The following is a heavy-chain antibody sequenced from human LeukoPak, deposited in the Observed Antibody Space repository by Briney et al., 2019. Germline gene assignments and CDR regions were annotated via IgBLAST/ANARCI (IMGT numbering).Heavy chain of an antibody. CDR1: GGSFSGYY. V-gene: IGHV4-34*01. J-gene: IGHJ6*02. CDR2: INHSGST. D-gene: IGHD3-3*01. Sequence: SETVSLTCAVYGGSFSGYYWSWIRQPPGKGLEWIGEINHSGSTNYNPSLKSRVTISVDTSKNQFSLKLSSVTAADTAVYYCACFWSDYYYYYGMDVWGQGTTVTVSS. CDR3: ACFWSDYYYYYGMDV.